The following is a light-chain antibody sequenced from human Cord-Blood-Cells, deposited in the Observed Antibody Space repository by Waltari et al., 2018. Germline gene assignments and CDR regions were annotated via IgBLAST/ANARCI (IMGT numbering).Light chain of an antibody. CDR1: SSNIGSNY. J-gene: IGLJ2*01. CDR3: AAWDDSLSGVV. V-gene: IGLV1-47*01. Sequence: QSVLTQPPSASGTPGQRVTTSCSGSSSNIGSNYVYWYHQLPGTAPNLLIYRNNPRPSGVPDRFSGSKSGTSASLAISGLRSEDEADYYCAAWDDSLSGVVFGGGTKLTVL. CDR2: RNN.